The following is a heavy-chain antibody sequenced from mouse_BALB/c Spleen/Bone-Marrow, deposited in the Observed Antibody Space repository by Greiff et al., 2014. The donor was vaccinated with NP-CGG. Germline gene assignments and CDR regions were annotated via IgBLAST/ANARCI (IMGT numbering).Heavy chain of an antibody. J-gene: IGHJ3*01. V-gene: IGHV3-2*02. CDR2: ISYSGST. Sequence: EVQLQQSGPGLVKPSQSLSLTCTVTGYSITSGSAWNWIRQFPGNKLEWMAYISYSGSTTYNPSLKSRISITRDTSKNQFFLQLNSVTTEDTATYYCARRGYYGTFLFAYWGQGTLATVSA. CDR1: GYSITSGSA. CDR3: ARRGYYGTFLFAY. D-gene: IGHD2-1*01.